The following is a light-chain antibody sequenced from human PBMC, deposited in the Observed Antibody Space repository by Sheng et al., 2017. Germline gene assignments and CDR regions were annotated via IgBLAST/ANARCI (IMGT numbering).Light chain of an antibody. Sequence: DIQMTQSPSSLSAAVGDRVTITCRASQSISTYLNWYQQKPGKAPNLLIFASSSLQSGAPLRFSGSGSGTDFTLTISRLEPEDFAVYYCQQYGGSRTFGQGTKVEI. J-gene: IGKJ1*01. V-gene: IGKV1-39*01. CDR1: QSISTY. CDR3: QQYGGSRT. CDR2: ASS.